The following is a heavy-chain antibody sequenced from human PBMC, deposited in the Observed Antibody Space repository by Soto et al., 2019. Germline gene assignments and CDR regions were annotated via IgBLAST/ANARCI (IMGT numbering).Heavy chain of an antibody. Sequence: QVQLQQWGAGLLKPSETLSLTCAVYGGSFSGYYWNWIRQPPGKGLEWIGEISHSGSTNYNPSLKSRVTISVDTSKNQFSLKLNSVTAADTAVYYCARGKGQWVGLAPDYRGQGSLVTVSS. J-gene: IGHJ4*02. CDR1: GGSFSGYY. D-gene: IGHD6-19*01. CDR2: ISHSGST. V-gene: IGHV4-34*01. CDR3: ARGKGQWVGLAPDY.